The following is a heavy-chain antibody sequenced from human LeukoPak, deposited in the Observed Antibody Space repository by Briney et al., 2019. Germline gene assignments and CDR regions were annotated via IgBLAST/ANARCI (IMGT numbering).Heavy chain of an antibody. CDR2: IIPSSGGT. CDR3: ARDRVSASYYYYYMDV. V-gene: IGHV1-2*02. Sequence: ASVKVSCKASGYTFTGYYMHWVRQAPGQGLEWMGWIIPSSGGTNYAQKFQGRVTMTRDTSISTAYMELSRLRSDDTAVYYCARDRVSASYYYYYMDVWGKGTTVTVSS. D-gene: IGHD3-10*01. J-gene: IGHJ6*03. CDR1: GYTFTGYY.